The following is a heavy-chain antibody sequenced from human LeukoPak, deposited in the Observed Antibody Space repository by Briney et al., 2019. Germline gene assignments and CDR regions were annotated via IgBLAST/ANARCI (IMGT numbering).Heavy chain of an antibody. CDR1: GGSISSGDYY. Sequence: PSQTLSLTCTVSGGSISSGDYYWSWIRQPPGKGLEWIGYIYYSGSTYYNPSLKSRVTISVDTSKNQFSLKLSSVTAADTAVYYCARGTTTVTTANWFDPWGQGTLVTVSS. CDR3: ARGTTTVTTANWFDP. J-gene: IGHJ5*02. CDR2: IYYSGST. V-gene: IGHV4-30-4*08. D-gene: IGHD4-17*01.